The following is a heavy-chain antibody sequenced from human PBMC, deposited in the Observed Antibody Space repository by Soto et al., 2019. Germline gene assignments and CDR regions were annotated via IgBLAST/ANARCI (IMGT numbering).Heavy chain of an antibody. V-gene: IGHV1-69*13. CDR2: IIPIFGTA. J-gene: IGHJ6*02. D-gene: IGHD6-19*01. CDR1: GGTFSSYA. Sequence: GASVKVSCKASGGTFSSYAISWVRQAPGQGLEWMGGIIPIFGTANYAQKLQGRVTITADESTSTAYMELSSLRSENTAFFYFARDLVAGTWYYGMDVWGQGTTVTVSS. CDR3: ARDLVAGTWYYGMDV.